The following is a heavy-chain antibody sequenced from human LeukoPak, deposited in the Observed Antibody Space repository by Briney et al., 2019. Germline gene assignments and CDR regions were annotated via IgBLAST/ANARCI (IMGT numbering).Heavy chain of an antibody. CDR2: INHSGST. J-gene: IGHJ5*02. CDR3: ARGGIYDFWSGYLKVPNWFDP. D-gene: IGHD3-3*01. CDR1: GGSFSGYY. V-gene: IGHV4-34*01. Sequence: SETLSLTCAVCGGSFSGYYWSWIRQPPGKGLEWIGEINHSGSTNYNPSLKSRVTVSVDTSKNQFSLKLSSVTAADTAVYYCARGGIYDFWSGYLKVPNWFDPWGQGTLVTVSS.